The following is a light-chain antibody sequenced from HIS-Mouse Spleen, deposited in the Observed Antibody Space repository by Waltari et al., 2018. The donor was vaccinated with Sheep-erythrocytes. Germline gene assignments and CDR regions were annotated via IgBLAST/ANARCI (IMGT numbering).Light chain of an antibody. J-gene: IGLJ1*01. Sequence: QSALTQPRSVSGSPGQSVTISCTGTSSDVGGYNYVPWYQQHPGKAPKLLIYDVSKRPSGVPDRFSGSKSGNTAYLTISGLQAEDEADYYCCSYAGSYTYVFGTGTKVTVL. V-gene: IGLV2-11*01. CDR1: SSDVGGYNY. CDR3: CSYAGSYTYV. CDR2: DVS.